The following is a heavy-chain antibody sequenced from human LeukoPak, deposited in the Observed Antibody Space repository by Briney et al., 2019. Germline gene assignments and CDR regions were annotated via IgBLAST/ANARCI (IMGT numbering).Heavy chain of an antibody. D-gene: IGHD2-8*01. Sequence: SETLSLTCTVSGGSISSYYWSWIRQPPGKGLEWIGYIYYSGSTNYNPSLKSRVTISVDTSKNQFSLKLSSVTAADTAVYYCARDHTCTNGVCHSGWFDPWGQGTLVTVSS. CDR2: IYYSGST. J-gene: IGHJ5*02. CDR3: ARDHTCTNGVCHSGWFDP. CDR1: GGSISSYY. V-gene: IGHV4-59*01.